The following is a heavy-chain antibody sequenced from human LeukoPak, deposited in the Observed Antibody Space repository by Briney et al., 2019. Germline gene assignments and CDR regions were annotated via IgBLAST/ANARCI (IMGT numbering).Heavy chain of an antibody. J-gene: IGHJ4*02. Sequence: GGSLRLSCAAFGFTLNDYWMHWVRQVPGTGPVWVSYINSDRTNTDYADSVKGRFTIFRDNAKKTLYLQMNSLRAEDTPVYYCVRQDIGSYLGGYWGQGTLVTVSS. V-gene: IGHV3-74*01. CDR2: INSDRTNT. D-gene: IGHD1-26*01. CDR3: VRQDIGSYLGGY. CDR1: GFTLNDYW.